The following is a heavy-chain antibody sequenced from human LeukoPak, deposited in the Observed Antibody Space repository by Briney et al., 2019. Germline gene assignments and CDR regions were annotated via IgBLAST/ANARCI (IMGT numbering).Heavy chain of an antibody. CDR1: GFTFSSYW. CDR3: ARARVYGYSSGGLIDY. CDR2: IKQDGSEK. J-gene: IGHJ4*02. D-gene: IGHD5-18*01. V-gene: IGHV3-7*01. Sequence: GGSLRLSCAASGFTFSSYWMSWVRQAPGKGLEWVANIKQDGSEKYYVDSVKGRFTISRDNAKNSLYLQMNSLRAEDTAVYFCARARVYGYSSGGLIDYWGLGTLVTVSS.